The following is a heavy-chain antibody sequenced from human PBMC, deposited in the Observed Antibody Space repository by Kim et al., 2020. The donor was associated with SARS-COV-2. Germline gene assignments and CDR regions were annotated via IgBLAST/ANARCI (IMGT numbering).Heavy chain of an antibody. D-gene: IGHD3-3*01. CDR1: GYTFTSYA. J-gene: IGHJ4*02. V-gene: IGHV7-4-1*02. CDR2: INTNTGNP. CDR3: ASVLLRFLEWLLFRSPYYFDY. Sequence: ASVKVSCKASGYTFTSYAMNWVRQAPGQGLEWMGWINTNTGNPTYAQGFTGRFVFSLDTSVSTAYLQISSLKAEDTAVYYCASVLLRFLEWLLFRSPYYFDYWGQGTLVTVSS.